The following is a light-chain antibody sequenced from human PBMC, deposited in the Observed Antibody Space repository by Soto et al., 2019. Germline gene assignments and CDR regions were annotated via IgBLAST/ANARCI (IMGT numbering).Light chain of an antibody. CDR2: KAS. V-gene: IGKV1-5*03. CDR3: QQYNGCPT. J-gene: IGKJ1*01. CDR1: RSISSW. Sequence: DIQMTQSPSTLSASVGDRVTITCRASRSISSWLAWSQQKPGKAPKLLIYKASSLESGVPSWFSGSGSGTEFTLTISSLQPDDLATYYCQQYNGCPTFGQGTKVEIK.